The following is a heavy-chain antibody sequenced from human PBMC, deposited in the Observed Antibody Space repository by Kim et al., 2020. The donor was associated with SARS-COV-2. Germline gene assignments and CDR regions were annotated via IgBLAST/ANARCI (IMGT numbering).Heavy chain of an antibody. CDR2: IVVGSGYT. D-gene: IGHD2-21*02. V-gene: IGHV1-58*01. Sequence: SVKVSCKASGFSFSTSAVQWVRQARGQPLEWVGWIVVGSGYTSYAQKLQERLTFTRDVSTSTAYIELSSLRSDDTAVYYCASGDRGREEFDCWGQATLITVSS. CDR3: ASGDRGREEFDC. J-gene: IGHJ4*02. CDR1: GFSFSTSA.